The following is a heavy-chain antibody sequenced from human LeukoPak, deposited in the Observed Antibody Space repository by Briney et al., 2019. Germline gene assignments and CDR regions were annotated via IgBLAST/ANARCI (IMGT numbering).Heavy chain of an antibody. D-gene: IGHD6-13*01. CDR3: ARSLQQQPFDY. V-gene: IGHV3-66*01. CDR1: RFTVSSNY. CDR2: IYSGGST. Sequence: GGSLRLSCAASRFTVSSNYMSWVRQAPGKGLEWVSVIYSGGSTYYADSVKGRFTISRDNSKNALYLQMNSLRAEDTAVYYCARSLQQQPFDYWGQGTLVTVSS. J-gene: IGHJ4*02.